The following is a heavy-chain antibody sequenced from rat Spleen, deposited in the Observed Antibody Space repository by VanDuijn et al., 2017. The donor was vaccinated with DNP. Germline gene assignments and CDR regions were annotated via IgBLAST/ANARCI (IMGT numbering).Heavy chain of an antibody. Sequence: EVQLVESGGDLVQPGRSLKLSCEASGFTFNNHWMTWIRQVPGKGLEWVASITPSGGDNTYYRGSVKGRFTISRDNAISTLYLQMDSLRSEDTATYYCARSYSSYPYGMDAWGQGTSVTVSS. CDR2: ITPSGGDNT. CDR1: GFTFNNHW. V-gene: IGHV5-31*01. J-gene: IGHJ4*01. D-gene: IGHD1-2*01. CDR3: ARSYSSYPYGMDA.